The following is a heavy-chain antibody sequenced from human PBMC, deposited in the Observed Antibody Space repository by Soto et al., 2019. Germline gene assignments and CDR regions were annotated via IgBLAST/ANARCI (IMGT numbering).Heavy chain of an antibody. CDR2: IFDSGTT. D-gene: IGHD7-27*01. CDR3: ARGPSGDKVHY. J-gene: IGHJ4*02. V-gene: IGHV4-30-4*01. Sequence: SETLSLTCTVSGGSITSDYSCWSWIRQPPGEGLEWIGHIFDSGTTYTNPSLRSQVAISLDTSKNHFSLTLISVTAADTAVYYCARGPSGDKVHYWGQGALVTVS. CDR1: GGSITSDYSC.